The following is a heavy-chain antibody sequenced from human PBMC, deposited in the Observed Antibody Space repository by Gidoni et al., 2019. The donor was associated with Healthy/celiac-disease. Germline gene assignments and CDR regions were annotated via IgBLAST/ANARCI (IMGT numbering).Heavy chain of an antibody. V-gene: IGHV5-51*01. CDR3: SRLPGATAGGGMDV. D-gene: IGHD5-12*01. CDR2: IYPGDSDT. J-gene: IGHJ6*02. Sequence: GLIYPGDSDTRYSPSVQGQVTISADKSISTAYLQWSSMNAPDTAMYSCSRLPGATAGGGMDVWGQGTTVTVSS.